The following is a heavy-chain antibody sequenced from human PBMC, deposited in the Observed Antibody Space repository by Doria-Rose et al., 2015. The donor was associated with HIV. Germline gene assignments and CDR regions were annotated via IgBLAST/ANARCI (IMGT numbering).Heavy chain of an antibody. V-gene: IGHV4-31*03. CDR3: ARMGSYRELDY. D-gene: IGHD3-3*01. CDR2: TYYTGTS. J-gene: IGHJ4*02. Sequence: VQLLESGPGLVKPSETLSLTCSVSGASVSSRGYYWNWIRQVPGKGLESLGYTYYTGTSDYSPSLKSRLNMAVDTSKNQLSLKLSFVTVADTAVYYCARMGSYRELDYWGQGALVIVSA. CDR1: GASVSSRGYY.